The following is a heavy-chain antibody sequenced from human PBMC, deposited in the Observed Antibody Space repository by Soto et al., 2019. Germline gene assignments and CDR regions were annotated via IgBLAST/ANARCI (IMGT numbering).Heavy chain of an antibody. D-gene: IGHD6-6*01. CDR1: GGSISRYY. CDR3: ARLMGIAARWWFDP. CDR2: IYTSGST. Sequence: SETLSLTCTVSGGSISRYYWSWIRQPAGKGLEWIGRIYTSGSTNYNPSLKSRVTMSVDTSKNQFSLKLSSVTAADTAVYYCARLMGIAARWWFDPWGQGTLVTVSS. J-gene: IGHJ5*02. V-gene: IGHV4-4*07.